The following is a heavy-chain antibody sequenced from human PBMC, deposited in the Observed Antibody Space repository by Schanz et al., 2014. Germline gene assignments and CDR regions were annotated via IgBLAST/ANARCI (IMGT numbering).Heavy chain of an antibody. CDR2: TSHDGSFT. D-gene: IGHD6-13*01. CDR3: ARDRQQLVGRIGYYYGMDV. CDR1: GFILSDHF. V-gene: IGHV3-74*01. J-gene: IGHJ6*02. Sequence: EVHLVESGGALVQPGGSLRLSCVVSGFILSDHFVDWVRQAPGKGLVWVSRTSHDGSFTTFADSVKGRFTISRDNSKNTLYLQMSSLRTEDTAVYFCARDRQQLVGRIGYYYGMDVWGQGTTVTVSS.